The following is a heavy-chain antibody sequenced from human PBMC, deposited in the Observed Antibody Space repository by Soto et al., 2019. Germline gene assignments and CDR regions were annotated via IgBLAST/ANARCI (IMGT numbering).Heavy chain of an antibody. D-gene: IGHD2-2*01. V-gene: IGHV1-69*01. CDR1: GGTFSNYA. Sequence: QVQLVQSGAEVKKPGSSVKVSCKASGGTFSNYAISWVRQAPGHGLEWMGGIIPISGTANYAQKFQGRVTITAGESTSTAYMELSSLRSEDTAVYYCARSQGSSTSLEIYYYYYYGMDVWGQGTTVTVSS. CDR3: ARSQGSSTSLEIYYYYYYGMDV. CDR2: IIPISGTA. J-gene: IGHJ6*02.